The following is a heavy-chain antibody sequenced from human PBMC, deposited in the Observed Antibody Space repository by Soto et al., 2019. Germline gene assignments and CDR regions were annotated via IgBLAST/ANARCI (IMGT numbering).Heavy chain of an antibody. CDR2: ISGSGGST. V-gene: IGHV3-23*01. Sequence: GGSLRLSCAASGFTFSSYAMSWVRQAPGKGLEWVSAISGSGGSTYYADSVKGRFTISRDNSKNTLYLQMNSLRADDTAVYYCALYSSGWYSEGWFDPWGQGTLVTVSS. J-gene: IGHJ5*02. CDR3: ALYSSGWYSEGWFDP. CDR1: GFTFSSYA. D-gene: IGHD6-19*01.